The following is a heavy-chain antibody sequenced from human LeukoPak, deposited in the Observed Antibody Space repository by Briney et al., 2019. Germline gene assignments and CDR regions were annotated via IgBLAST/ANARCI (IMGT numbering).Heavy chain of an antibody. CDR2: INPNSGGT. V-gene: IGHV1-2*02. CDR3: AREVDTAMVGDY. CDR1: GYTFTSYY. J-gene: IGHJ4*02. Sequence: ASVKVSCKASGYTFTSYYMHWVRQAPGQGLEWMGWINPNSGGTNYAQKFQGRVTMTRDTSISTAYMELSRLRSDDTAVYYCAREVDTAMVGDYWGQGTLVTVSS. D-gene: IGHD5-18*01.